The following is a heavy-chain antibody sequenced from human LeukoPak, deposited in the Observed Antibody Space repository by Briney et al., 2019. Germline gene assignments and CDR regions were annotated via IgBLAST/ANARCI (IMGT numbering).Heavy chain of an antibody. Sequence: GGSLRLSCVASGLTLSSNWMGWVRQAPGKGLEWVVTIKEDGSQKYYVGSVKGRFTISRDNAMYSLYLQMNSLRAEDTAVYYCAREALYGGNRGFDYWGQGILVTVSS. CDR1: GLTLSSNW. D-gene: IGHD4/OR15-4a*01. V-gene: IGHV3-7*05. CDR2: IKEDGSQK. J-gene: IGHJ4*02. CDR3: AREALYGGNRGFDY.